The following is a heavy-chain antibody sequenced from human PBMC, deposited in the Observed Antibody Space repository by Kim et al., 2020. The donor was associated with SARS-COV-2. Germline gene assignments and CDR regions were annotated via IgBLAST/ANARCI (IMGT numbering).Heavy chain of an antibody. Sequence: SVKVSCKASGGTFSSYAISWVRQAPGQGLEWMGGIIPIFGTANYAQKFQGRVTITADESTSTAYMELSSLRSEDTAVYYCARSPPTYYDILTGYSYYFDYGGQGTLVTVSS. J-gene: IGHJ4*02. D-gene: IGHD3-9*01. CDR3: ARSPPTYYDILTGYSYYFDY. CDR2: IIPIFGTA. CDR1: GGTFSSYA. V-gene: IGHV1-69*13.